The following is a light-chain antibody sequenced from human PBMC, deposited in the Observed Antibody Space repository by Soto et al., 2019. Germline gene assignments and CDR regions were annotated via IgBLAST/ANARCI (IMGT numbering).Light chain of an antibody. CDR2: GAS. Sequence: EIVLTQSPATLSVSPGERATLSCRASQSVTSGYLAWYQQQPNQAPRLLIYGASYRATGIPDRFSGGGSGTDFTLTISRLDPEDFAVYYCHHYSSSPPPITFGQGTRLEIK. CDR1: QSVTSGY. J-gene: IGKJ5*01. CDR3: HHYSSSPPPIT. V-gene: IGKV3-20*01.